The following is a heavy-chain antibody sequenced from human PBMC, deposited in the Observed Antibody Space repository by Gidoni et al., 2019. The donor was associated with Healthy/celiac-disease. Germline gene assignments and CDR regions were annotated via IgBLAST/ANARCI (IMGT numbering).Heavy chain of an antibody. CDR3: GASGTTIDY. CDR1: GGSISSSRYY. CDR2: IYYSGST. Sequence: QLQLQESGPGLVTPSETLSLTCTVPGGSISSSRYYLGWIRQPPGKGLEWIGSIYYSGSTYYNPSIKSRVTISVDTSKNQFSLKLSAVTAAETAVYYCGASGTTIDYWGQGTLVTVSS. D-gene: IGHD1-26*01. V-gene: IGHV4-39*01. J-gene: IGHJ4*02.